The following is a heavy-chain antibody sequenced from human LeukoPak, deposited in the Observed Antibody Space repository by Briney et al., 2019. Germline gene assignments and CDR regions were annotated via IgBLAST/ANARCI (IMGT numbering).Heavy chain of an antibody. J-gene: IGHJ4*02. CDR3: ARLGGDGYNRDFDY. CDR1: GGSFSGYY. D-gene: IGHD5-24*01. V-gene: IGHV4-34*01. CDR2: INHSGST. Sequence: KPSETLSLTCAVSGGSFSGYYWSWIRQPPGKGLEWIGEINHSGSTNYNPSLKSRVTISVDTSRNQFSLKLSSVTAADTAVYYCARLGGDGYNRDFDYWGQGTLVTVSS.